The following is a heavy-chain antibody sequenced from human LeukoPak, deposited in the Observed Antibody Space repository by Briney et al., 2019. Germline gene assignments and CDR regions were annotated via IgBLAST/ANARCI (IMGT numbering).Heavy chain of an antibody. V-gene: IGHV3-21*01. CDR3: ARGASNAFDI. Sequence: GGSLRLSCAASGFTFSSYSMNWVRQAPGKGLEWVSSISSSSSYIYYADSVKGRFTISRDNAKNSLYLQMNSLRTEDTAVYYCARGASNAFDIWGQGTMVTVSS. J-gene: IGHJ3*02. CDR1: GFTFSSYS. CDR2: ISSSSSYI.